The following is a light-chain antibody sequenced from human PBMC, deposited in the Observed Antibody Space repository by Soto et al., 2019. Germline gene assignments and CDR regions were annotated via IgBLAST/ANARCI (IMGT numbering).Light chain of an antibody. Sequence: DIVLTQSPGTLSLSPGERVTLSCRASQSVSSAYLAWYQQKPGQAPRLLIYGASTRATGIPDRFSGSGSGTDFTLTISRLEPEDLAVYYCQQYGNSPPWTFGQGTKVEIK. J-gene: IGKJ1*01. CDR2: GAS. CDR1: QSVSSAY. V-gene: IGKV3-20*01. CDR3: QQYGNSPPWT.